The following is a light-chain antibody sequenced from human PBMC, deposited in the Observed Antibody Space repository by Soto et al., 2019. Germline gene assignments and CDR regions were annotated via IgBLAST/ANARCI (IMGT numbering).Light chain of an antibody. CDR1: SGDVGAYNY. CDR2: EVS. CDR3: GLYTSTNTHYV. J-gene: IGLJ1*01. Sequence: QSVLTQPASMSGSDGQSINISCTVSSGDVGAYNYVSWYQQHPGKAPKLIIYEVSNRPSGVSYRFSGSKSGNTASLTISGLQADDEADYYCGLYTSTNTHYVFGSGTKVTVL. V-gene: IGLV2-14*01.